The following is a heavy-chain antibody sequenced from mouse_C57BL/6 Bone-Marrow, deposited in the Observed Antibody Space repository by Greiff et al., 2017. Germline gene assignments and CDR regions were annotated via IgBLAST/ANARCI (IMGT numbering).Heavy chain of an antibody. CDR3: ARLGYGSEAMDY. Sequence: DVKLVESGGDLVKPGGSLKLSCAASGFTFSSYGMSWVRQTPDKRLEWVATISSGGSYTYYPDSVKGRFTISRDNAKNTLYLQMSSLKSEDTAMYYYARLGYGSEAMDYWGQGTSVTVSS. V-gene: IGHV5-6*02. J-gene: IGHJ4*01. CDR1: GFTFSSYG. D-gene: IGHD1-1*01. CDR2: ISSGGSYT.